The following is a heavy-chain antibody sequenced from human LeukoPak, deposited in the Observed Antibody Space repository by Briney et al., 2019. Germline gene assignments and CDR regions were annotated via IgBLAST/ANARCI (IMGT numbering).Heavy chain of an antibody. D-gene: IGHD3-10*01. J-gene: IGHJ4*02. Sequence: GGSLRLSCAASGFTFDDYAMHWARQAPGKGLEWVSLISGDGASTYYADSVKGRFTISRDNSKNSLYLQMNSLRTEDTALYYCAKVSKRGIIPIDYWGQGTLVTVSS. CDR2: ISGDGAST. V-gene: IGHV3-43*02. CDR1: GFTFDDYA. CDR3: AKVSKRGIIPIDY.